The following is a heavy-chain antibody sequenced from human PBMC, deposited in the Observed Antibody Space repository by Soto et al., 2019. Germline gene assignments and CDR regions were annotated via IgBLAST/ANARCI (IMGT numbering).Heavy chain of an antibody. V-gene: IGHV3-23*01. CDR2: ISGSGGST. CDR3: AKDLSWYDSRSGYSN. J-gene: IGHJ4*02. CDR1: GFPFSIYA. Sequence: GGSLRLSCAASGFPFSIYAMSWVRQSPGKGLEWVSSISGSGGSTYYADSVKGRFTISRDNSKNTLYLQMNSLRAEDTAVYYCAKDLSWYDSRSGYSNWGQGTLVTVSS. D-gene: IGHD3-3*01.